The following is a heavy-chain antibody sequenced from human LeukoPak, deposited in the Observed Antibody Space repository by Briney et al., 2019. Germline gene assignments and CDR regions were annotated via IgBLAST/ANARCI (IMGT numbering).Heavy chain of an antibody. J-gene: IGHJ4*02. Sequence: ASVTVSCKASGYTFTDYYIHWVRQTPGQGLEWMGWINPNSGGTNYAQKFQGRVTMTRDTSISTAYMELSSLRSDDTAVYYCARDRADGSYLNYWGQGVLVTVFS. CDR1: GYTFTDYY. CDR3: ARDRADGSYLNY. CDR2: INPNSGGT. D-gene: IGHD1-26*01. V-gene: IGHV1-2*02.